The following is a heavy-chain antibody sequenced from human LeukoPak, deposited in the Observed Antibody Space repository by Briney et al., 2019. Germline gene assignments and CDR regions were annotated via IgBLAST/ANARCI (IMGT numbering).Heavy chain of an antibody. Sequence: GGSLRLSCAPSGFTFSSYSMNWVRQAPGKGLEWVSSISSCSSYIFYADSVKGRFTISRDNAKNSLYLQMNSLRAEDTAVYYCARVSAVRGVIARYYYYMDVWGKGTTVTVSS. CDR2: ISSCSSYI. D-gene: IGHD3-10*01. CDR1: GFTFSSYS. J-gene: IGHJ6*03. V-gene: IGHV3-21*01. CDR3: ARVSAVRGVIARYYYYMDV.